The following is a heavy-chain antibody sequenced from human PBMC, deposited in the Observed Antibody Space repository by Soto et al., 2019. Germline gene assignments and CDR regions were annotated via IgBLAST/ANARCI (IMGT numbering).Heavy chain of an antibody. CDR1: GFTFSSYG. V-gene: IGHV3-30*18. D-gene: IGHD2-15*01. J-gene: IGHJ6*02. Sequence: GGSLRLSCAASGFTFSSYGMHWVRQAPGKGLEWVAVISYDGSNKYYADSVKGRFTISRDNSKNTLYLQMNSLRAEDTAVYYCAKESQSHCSGGSCYSGFYYYYGMDVWGQGTTVTVSS. CDR3: AKESQSHCSGGSCYSGFYYYYGMDV. CDR2: ISYDGSNK.